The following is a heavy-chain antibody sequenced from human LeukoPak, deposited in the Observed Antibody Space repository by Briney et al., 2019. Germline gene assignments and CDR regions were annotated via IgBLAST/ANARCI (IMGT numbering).Heavy chain of an antibody. CDR1: GVSISSGSNY. V-gene: IGHV4-39*01. CDR2: IYSSGST. Sequence: SETLSLTCRVSGVSISSGSNYWGWIRQPPGKTLEWIGSIYSSGSTYYNSSLKSRVIILIDTAKNHFSLNLSSVTAADTAVYYCARQRGYCSGGSCLNWFDPWGQGTLVTVSS. J-gene: IGHJ5*02. CDR3: ARQRGYCSGGSCLNWFDP. D-gene: IGHD2-15*01.